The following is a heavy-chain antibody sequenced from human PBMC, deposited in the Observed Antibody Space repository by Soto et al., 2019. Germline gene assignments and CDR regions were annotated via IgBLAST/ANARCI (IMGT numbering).Heavy chain of an antibody. J-gene: IGHJ6*02. Sequence: KVSCKASGYPFTSYAMQWGRQAPGQRLEWMGWINAGNGNTKYSQKFQGRVTITRDTSASTAYMELSSLRSEDTAVYYCARVARYYLGMDVWAQGTTVTVSS. CDR2: INAGNGNT. V-gene: IGHV1-3*01. D-gene: IGHD6-6*01. CDR3: ARVARYYLGMDV. CDR1: GYPFTSYA.